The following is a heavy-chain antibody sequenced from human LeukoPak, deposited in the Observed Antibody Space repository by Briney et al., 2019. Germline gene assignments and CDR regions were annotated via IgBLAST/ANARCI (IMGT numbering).Heavy chain of an antibody. CDR3: AKDSWRVKGVYRFFDY. Sequence: SVKVPCKASGGTFSSYAISWVRQAPGQGLEWMGRIIPILGIANYAQKFQGRVTITADKSTSTAYMELSSLRSEDTAVYYCAKDSWRVKGVYRFFDYWGQGTLVTVSS. V-gene: IGHV1-69*04. CDR1: GGTFSSYA. D-gene: IGHD2-2*02. CDR2: IIPILGIA. J-gene: IGHJ4*02.